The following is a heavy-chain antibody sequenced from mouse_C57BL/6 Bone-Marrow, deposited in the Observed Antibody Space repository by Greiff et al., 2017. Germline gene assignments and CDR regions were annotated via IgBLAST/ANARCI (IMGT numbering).Heavy chain of an antibody. CDR3: AKLGHAMDY. Sequence: VMLVESGAELARPGASVKMSCKASGYTFTSYTMHWVKQRPGQGLEWIGYINPSSGYTKYNQKFKDKATLTADKSSSTAYMQLSSLTSEDSAVYYCAKLGHAMDYWGQGTSVTVSS. CDR1: GYTFTSYT. CDR2: INPSSGYT. D-gene: IGHD4-1*01. V-gene: IGHV1-4*01. J-gene: IGHJ4*01.